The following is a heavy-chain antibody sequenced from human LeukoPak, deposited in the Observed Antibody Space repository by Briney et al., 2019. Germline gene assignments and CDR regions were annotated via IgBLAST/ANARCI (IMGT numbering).Heavy chain of an antibody. Sequence: GGSLRLSCAASGFTFSSYSMNWVLQAPGKGLEWVSSISSSSSYIYYADSVKGRFTISRDNAKNSLYLQMNSLRAEDTAVYYCAREARRDGYNQYYFDYWGQGTLVTVSS. CDR1: GFTFSSYS. CDR3: AREARRDGYNQYYFDY. D-gene: IGHD5-24*01. J-gene: IGHJ4*02. CDR2: ISSSSSYI. V-gene: IGHV3-21*01.